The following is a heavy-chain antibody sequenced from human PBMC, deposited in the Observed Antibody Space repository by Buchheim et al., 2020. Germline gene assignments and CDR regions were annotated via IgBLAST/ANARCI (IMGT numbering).Heavy chain of an antibody. CDR2: ISSSSSTI. D-gene: IGHD3-22*01. V-gene: IGHV3-48*01. CDR1: GFTFSSYS. J-gene: IGHJ4*02. CDR3: ASHLLNYYDSSGSDY. Sequence: EVQLVESGGGLVQPGGSLRLSCAASGFTFSSYSMNWVRQAPGKGLEWVSYISSSSSTIYYADSVKGRFTISRDNAKNSLYLQMNSLRAEDTAVYYCASHLLNYYDSSGSDYWGQGTL.